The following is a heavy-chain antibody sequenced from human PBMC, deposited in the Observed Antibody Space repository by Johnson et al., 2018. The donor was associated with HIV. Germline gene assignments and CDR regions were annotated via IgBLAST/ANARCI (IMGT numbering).Heavy chain of an antibody. D-gene: IGHD1-26*01. CDR3: ARDSGEMWALRIAFDI. J-gene: IGHJ3*02. CDR1: GFTLSKHA. CDR2: IWYDGSNK. V-gene: IGHV3-33*01. Sequence: QVQLVESGGRVVQPGRSLRLSCAASGFTLSKHAMHWVRQAPGKGLEWVTVIWYDGSNKHYADSVKGRFTISRDNSKNTLFLQMNSLRAEDTAGYYCARDSGEMWALRIAFDIWGQGTMVTVSS.